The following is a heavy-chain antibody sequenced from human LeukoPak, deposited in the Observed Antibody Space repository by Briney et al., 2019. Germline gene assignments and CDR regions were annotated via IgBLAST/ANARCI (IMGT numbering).Heavy chain of an antibody. CDR1: GFTFNSYA. CDR2: TSSSSNVI. Sequence: PGGSLRLSCAASGFTFNSYAFNWVRQAPGKGLEWVSYTSSSSNVIYYTDSVKGRFTISRDNARNLLSLQMNSLRAEDTAVYYCARGDPIYDFWSGGDYWGQGSLVTVSS. J-gene: IGHJ4*02. V-gene: IGHV3-48*01. D-gene: IGHD3-3*01. CDR3: ARGDPIYDFWSGGDY.